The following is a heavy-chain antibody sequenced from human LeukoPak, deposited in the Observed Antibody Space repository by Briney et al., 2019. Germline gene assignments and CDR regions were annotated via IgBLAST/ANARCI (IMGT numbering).Heavy chain of an antibody. Sequence: PGGSLRLSCAASGFTFSSYWMSWVRQAPGKGLEWVANIKQDGSEKYYVDSVKGRFTISRDNAKNSLYLLMNSLRAEDTAVYYCARTHVADDITMPGWGQGTLVTVSS. D-gene: IGHD3-10*01. CDR1: GFTFSSYW. V-gene: IGHV3-7*01. CDR2: IKQDGSEK. J-gene: IGHJ4*02. CDR3: ARTHVADDITMPG.